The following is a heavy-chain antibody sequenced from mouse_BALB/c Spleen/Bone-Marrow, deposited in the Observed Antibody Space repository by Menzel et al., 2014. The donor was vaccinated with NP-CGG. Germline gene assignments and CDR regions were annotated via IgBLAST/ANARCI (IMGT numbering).Heavy chain of an antibody. CDR2: ISSGGSYT. CDR1: GFTFSSYT. D-gene: IGHD4-1*01. J-gene: IGHJ2*01. V-gene: IGHV5-6-4*01. Sequence: EVHLVESGGGLVKPGGSLKLSCAASGFTFSSYTTSWVRQTPEKRLEWVATISSGGSYTYYPDSVKGRFTISRDNAKNTLYLQMSSLKSEDTAMYYCTREDTNWDFDYWGQGTTLTVSS. CDR3: TREDTNWDFDY.